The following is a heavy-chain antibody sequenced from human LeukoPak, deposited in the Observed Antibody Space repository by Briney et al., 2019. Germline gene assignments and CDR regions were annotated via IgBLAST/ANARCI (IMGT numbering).Heavy chain of an antibody. CDR2: ISSRSSYI. D-gene: IGHD1-26*01. J-gene: IGHJ4*02. CDR3: ARISGSYLDY. V-gene: IGHV3-21*01. CDR1: GFTFSNYS. Sequence: GGSLRLSCAASGFTFSNYSMNWVRQAPGKGLEWVSSISSRSSYIYYADSVKGRFTISRDNAKNSLYLQMNSLRAEDTAVYYCARISGSYLDYWGQGTLVTVSS.